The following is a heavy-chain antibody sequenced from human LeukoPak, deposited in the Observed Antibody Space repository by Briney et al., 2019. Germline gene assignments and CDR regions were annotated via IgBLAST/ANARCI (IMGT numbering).Heavy chain of an antibody. J-gene: IGHJ4*02. CDR1: GFTFSSFG. CDR3: VRGVGVSRFNYLDS. Sequence: GESLKISCAASGFTFSSFGMHWVRQATSKGLEWVAVIWYDASNKYYADSVKGRFTISRDNSKNTLYLQMNSLRDDDTAVYYCVRGVGVSRFNYLDSWGQGTLVIVSS. V-gene: IGHV3-33*01. CDR2: IWYDASNK. D-gene: IGHD6-13*01.